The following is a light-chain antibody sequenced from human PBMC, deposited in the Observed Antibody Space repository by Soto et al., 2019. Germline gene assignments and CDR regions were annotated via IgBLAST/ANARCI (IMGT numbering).Light chain of an antibody. V-gene: IGKV1-5*03. CDR3: QQYNDFST. Sequence: DIPVTQSPSILSASVGARVTITCRASQIIGTWLAWYQQKPGEAPKLLIYKASILESGVPSRFSGSGSGTEFTLTITSLQPDDFATYYCQQYNDFSTFGGGTKVEIK. CDR1: QIIGTW. J-gene: IGKJ4*01. CDR2: KAS.